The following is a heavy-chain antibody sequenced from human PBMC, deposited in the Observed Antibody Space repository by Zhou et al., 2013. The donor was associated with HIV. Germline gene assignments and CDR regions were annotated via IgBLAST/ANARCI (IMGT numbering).Heavy chain of an antibody. D-gene: IGHD4-17*01. Sequence: VQLVQSGAEVKKPGATVKISCKVSGYTFSDYYMHWVQQAPGKGLEWMGWINTYNGNTNYAQKLQGRVTMTTDTSTSTAYMELRSLRSDDTAVYYCARIPTLLHYGDPPNWFDPWGQGTLVTVSS. J-gene: IGHJ5*02. CDR3: ARIPTLLHYGDPPNWFDP. V-gene: IGHV1-18*04. CDR2: INTYNGNT. CDR1: GYTFSDYY.